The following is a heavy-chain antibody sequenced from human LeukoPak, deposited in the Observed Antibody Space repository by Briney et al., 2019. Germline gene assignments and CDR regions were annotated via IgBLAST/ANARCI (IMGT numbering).Heavy chain of an antibody. D-gene: IGHD2-15*01. CDR2: IYPGDSDT. V-gene: IGHV5-51*01. CDR1: GYSFTSYW. J-gene: IGHJ4*02. Sequence: TGESLKISCKGSGYSFTSYWIGWVRQMPGKGLEWMGIIYPGDSDTRYSPSFQGQVTISADKSISTAYLQWGSLKASDTAMYYCAGLGLARGQRGGYYFDYWGQGTLVTVSS. CDR3: AGLGLARGQRGGYYFDY.